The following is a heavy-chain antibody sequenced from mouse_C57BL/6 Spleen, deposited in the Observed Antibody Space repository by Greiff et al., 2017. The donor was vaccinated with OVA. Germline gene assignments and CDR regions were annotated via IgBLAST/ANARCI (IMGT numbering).Heavy chain of an antibody. V-gene: IGHV1-61*01. D-gene: IGHD1-1*01. J-gene: IGHJ2*01. CDR3: ASSLFITTVVATGTFDY. CDR2: IYPSDSET. CDR1: GYTFTSYW. Sequence: QVQLQQPGAELVRPGSSVKLSCKASGYTFTSYWMDWVKQRPGQGLEWIGNIYPSDSETHYNQKFKDKATLTVDKSSSTAYMQLSSLTSEDSAVYYCASSLFITTVVATGTFDYWGQGTTLTVSS.